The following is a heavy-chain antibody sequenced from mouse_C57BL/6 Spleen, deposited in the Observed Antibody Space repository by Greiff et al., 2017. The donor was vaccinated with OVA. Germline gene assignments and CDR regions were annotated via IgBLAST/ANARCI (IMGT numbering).Heavy chain of an antibody. V-gene: IGHV1-72*01. CDR2: IDPNSGGT. CDR1: GYTFTSYW. D-gene: IGHD1-1*01. CDR3: ARGDTTVVEDWFAY. J-gene: IGHJ3*01. Sequence: QVQLKQPGAELVKPGASVKLSCKASGYTFTSYWMHWVKQRPGRGLEWIGRIDPNSGGTKYNEKFKSKATLTVDKPSSTAYMQLCRLTSEYSAVCYCARGDTTVVEDWFAYWGQGTLVTVAA.